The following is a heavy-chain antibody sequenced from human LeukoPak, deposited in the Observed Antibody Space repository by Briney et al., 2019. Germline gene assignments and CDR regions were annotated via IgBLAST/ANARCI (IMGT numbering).Heavy chain of an antibody. J-gene: IGHJ6*02. V-gene: IGHV1-8*01. CDR3: ARGILGYCSGGSCYRKIYYYYGMDV. Sequence: ASVKVSCKASGYTFTSYDINWVRQATGQGLEWMGWMNPNSGNTGYAQKFQGRVTMTRNTSISTAYMELSSLRSEDTAVYYYARGILGYCSGGSCYRKIYYYYGMDVWGQGTTVTVSS. CDR1: GYTFTSYD. CDR2: MNPNSGNT. D-gene: IGHD2-15*01.